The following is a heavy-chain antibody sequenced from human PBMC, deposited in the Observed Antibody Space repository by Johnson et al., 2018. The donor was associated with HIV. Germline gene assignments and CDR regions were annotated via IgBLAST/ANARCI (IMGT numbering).Heavy chain of an antibody. Sequence: MLLVESGGGVVQPGRSLRLSCAASGFTFSSYWMGWVRQAPGKGLEWVANIKQDGSEKYYVDSLKGRFTISRDNAKNSLYLQLNSLTAEDTAVYYCARAGIVFDIWGQGTMVTVSS. V-gene: IGHV3-7*02. CDR3: ARAGIVFDI. CDR2: IKQDGSEK. J-gene: IGHJ3*02. D-gene: IGHD2-15*01. CDR1: GFTFSSYW.